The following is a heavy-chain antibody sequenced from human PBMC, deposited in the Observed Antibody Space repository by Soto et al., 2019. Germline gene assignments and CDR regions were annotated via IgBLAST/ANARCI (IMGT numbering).Heavy chain of an antibody. CDR2: ISSSASHI. J-gene: IGHJ5*02. Sequence: EVQLVESGGGLVKPGRSLRLSCAASGFSFSSYSMNWVRQAPGKGLEWVSSISSSASHINYADSVKGRFTISRDNAKKSLCVQRNSLRAKDTAVYYWARGYTVFCIGSTGLWFVPGGQGTLVTVSS. CDR3: ARGYTVFCIGSTGLWFVP. V-gene: IGHV3-21*01. CDR1: GFSFSSYS. D-gene: IGHD3-9*01.